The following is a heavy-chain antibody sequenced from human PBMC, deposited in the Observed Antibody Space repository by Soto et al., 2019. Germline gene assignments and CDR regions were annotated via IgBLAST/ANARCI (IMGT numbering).Heavy chain of an antibody. V-gene: IGHV3-23*01. CDR1: GFTFSSYA. CDR3: ARRTSGWYLDY. Sequence: EVQLLESGGGLVQPGGSLRLSCAASGFTFSSYAMSWVRQAPGKGLEWVSVISGSGDSTYYADSVKGRFTISRDNSKNTLYLQMNSLRAEDTAGYYCARRTSGWYLDYGGQGTLVTVSS. D-gene: IGHD6-19*01. J-gene: IGHJ4*02. CDR2: ISGSGDST.